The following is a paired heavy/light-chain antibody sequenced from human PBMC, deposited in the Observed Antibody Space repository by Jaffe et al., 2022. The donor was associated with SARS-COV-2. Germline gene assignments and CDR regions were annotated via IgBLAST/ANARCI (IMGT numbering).Light chain of an antibody. CDR3: QQRSNWWT. Sequence: EIVLTQSPATLSLSPGERATLSCRASQSISSYLAWYQQKPGQAPRLLIYDASNRATGIPARFSGSGSGTDFTLSISSLEPEDFAVYYCQQRSNWWTFGQGTKVEI. V-gene: IGKV3-11*01. J-gene: IGKJ1*01. CDR2: DAS. CDR1: QSISSY.
Heavy chain of an antibody. Sequence: EVQLVESGGALVQPGGSLRLSCAASGFTFSSYEMNWVRQAPGKGLAWVSYINFSGNNIYYADSVKGRFTISRDNAKKSLYLQMNSLRAEDTAVYYCARHGSGYFDYWGQGTLVTVSS. J-gene: IGHJ4*02. V-gene: IGHV3-48*03. CDR2: INFSGNNI. D-gene: IGHD3-10*01. CDR3: ARHGSGYFDY. CDR1: GFTFSSYE.